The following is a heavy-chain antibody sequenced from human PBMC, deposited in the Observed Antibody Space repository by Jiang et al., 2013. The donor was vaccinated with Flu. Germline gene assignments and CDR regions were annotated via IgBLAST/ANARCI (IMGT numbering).Heavy chain of an antibody. D-gene: IGHD2-2*01. V-gene: IGHV4-59*08. Sequence: GLVKPSETLSLTCTVSGGSISSYYWSWIRQPPGKGLEWIGYIYYSGSTNYNPSLKSRVTISVDTSKNQFSLKLSSVTAADTAVYYCARRSRGSSVWYFDLWGRGTLVTVSS. CDR2: IYYSGST. J-gene: IGHJ2*01. CDR3: ARRSRGSSVWYFDL. CDR1: GGSISSYY.